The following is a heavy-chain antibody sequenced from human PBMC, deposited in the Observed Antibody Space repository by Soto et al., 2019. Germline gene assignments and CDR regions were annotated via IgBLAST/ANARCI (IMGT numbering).Heavy chain of an antibody. Sequence: AXVKVSCKASGYTFTRYGISWVRQAPGQGLEWMGWISAYNGNTNYAQKLQGRVTMTTDTSTSTAYMELRSLRSDDTAVYYCARTTTVVTNLFDFWGQGTLVTVSS. J-gene: IGHJ5*01. V-gene: IGHV1-18*01. D-gene: IGHD4-17*01. CDR2: ISAYNGNT. CDR1: GYTFTRYG. CDR3: ARTTTVVTNLFDF.